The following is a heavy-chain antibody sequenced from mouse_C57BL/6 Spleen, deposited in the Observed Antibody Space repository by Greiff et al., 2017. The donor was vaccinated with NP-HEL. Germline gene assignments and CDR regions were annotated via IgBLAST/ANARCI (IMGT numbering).Heavy chain of an antibody. Sequence: QVQLQQPGAELVMPGASVKLSCKASGYTFTSYWMHWVKQRPGQGLEWIGEIDPSDSYTNYNQKLKGKSKLTVDKSSSTAYMQLSSLTSEDSAVYYCARYYYGSSYGFAYWGQGTLVTVSA. CDR3: ARYYYGSSYGFAY. D-gene: IGHD1-1*01. CDR2: IDPSDSYT. CDR1: GYTFTSYW. J-gene: IGHJ3*01. V-gene: IGHV1-69*01.